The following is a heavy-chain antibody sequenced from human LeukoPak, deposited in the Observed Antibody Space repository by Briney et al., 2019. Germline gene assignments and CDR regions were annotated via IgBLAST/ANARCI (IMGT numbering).Heavy chain of an antibody. D-gene: IGHD3-10*01. V-gene: IGHV3-48*01. CDR3: ARDYGGIDY. CDR2: ISSDSSTI. Sequence: PGGSLRLSCAASGFTFSSYGMHWARQAPGKGLEWLSYISSDSSTIYSADSVKGRFTISRDNAKNSLYLQMHSLRAEDTAVYYCARDYGGIDYWGQGTLVTVSS. J-gene: IGHJ4*02. CDR1: GFTFSSYG.